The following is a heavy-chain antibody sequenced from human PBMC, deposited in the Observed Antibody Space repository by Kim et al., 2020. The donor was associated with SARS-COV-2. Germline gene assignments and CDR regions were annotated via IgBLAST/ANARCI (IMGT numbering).Heavy chain of an antibody. CDR2: ISSSSSYT. V-gene: IGHV3-11*06. D-gene: IGHD3-10*01. J-gene: IGHJ6*02. CDR1: GFTFSDYY. CDR3: ARDSVYYGSGSYYNYPYYYYGMDV. Sequence: GGSLRLSCAASGFTFSDYYMSWIRQAPGKGLEWVSYISSSSSYTNYADSVKGRFTISRDNAKNSLYLQMNSLRAEDTAVYYCARDSVYYGSGSYYNYPYYYYGMDVWGQGTTVTVSS.